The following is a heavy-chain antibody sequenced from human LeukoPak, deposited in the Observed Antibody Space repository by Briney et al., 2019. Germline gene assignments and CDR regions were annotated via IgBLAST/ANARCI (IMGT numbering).Heavy chain of an antibody. CDR3: ARDDSSGYYQRGISDY. J-gene: IGHJ4*02. CDR2: ISYDGSHK. Sequence: GGSLRLSCAASGFTFSTYGMHWVRQAPGKGLEWVAVISYDGSHKYYADSVKGRFTISRDNSKNTLYLQMNSLRAEDTAMYYCARDDSSGYYQRGISDYWGQGTLVTVSS. D-gene: IGHD3-22*01. CDR1: GFTFSTYG. V-gene: IGHV3-30-3*01.